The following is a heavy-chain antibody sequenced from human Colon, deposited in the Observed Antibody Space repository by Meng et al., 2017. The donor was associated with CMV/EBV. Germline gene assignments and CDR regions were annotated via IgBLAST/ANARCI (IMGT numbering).Heavy chain of an antibody. Sequence: QVQLVQSGAEVKKPRASVKVSYKTSGYTFSDYHIHWVRQAPGQGLEWMGWINSNSGATDYAQKFQGRFTMTRDMSITTVYMELSSLRSDDTAVYYCARDPSGSRVPFDYWGQGSLVTVSS. CDR2: INSNSGAT. V-gene: IGHV1-2*02. D-gene: IGHD1-26*01. J-gene: IGHJ4*02. CDR1: GYTFSDYH. CDR3: ARDPSGSRVPFDY.